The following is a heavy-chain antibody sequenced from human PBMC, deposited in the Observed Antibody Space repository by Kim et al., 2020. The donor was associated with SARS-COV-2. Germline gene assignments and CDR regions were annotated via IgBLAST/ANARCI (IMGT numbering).Heavy chain of an antibody. V-gene: IGHV4-39*01. J-gene: IGHJ4*01. CDR2: ISHWDIT. CDR3: ARIKTDSDSDYFDS. Sequence: SETLSLTCSVSGGALNSADYYWAWIRQPPGKGLEWIGYISHWDITYYTSSLKNRVTISVDMSKNQFSLKVRSVTAADSAFYYCARIKTDSDSDYFDSWG. D-gene: IGHD1-1*01. CDR1: GGALNSADYY.